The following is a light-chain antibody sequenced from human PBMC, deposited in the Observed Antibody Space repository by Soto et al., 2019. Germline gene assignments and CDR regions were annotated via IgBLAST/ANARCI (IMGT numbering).Light chain of an antibody. J-gene: IGLJ1*01. V-gene: IGLV2-23*01. CDR1: SSDVGSYNL. CDR2: EGS. CDR3: CSYAGNSLYV. Sequence: QSVLTQPASVSGSPGQSITISCTGTSSDVGSYNLVSWYQQHPGKAPKLMIYEGSKRPSGVSNRFSGSKSGNTVSLTISGLQAEDEADYYCCSYAGNSLYVFGTGTKVTVL.